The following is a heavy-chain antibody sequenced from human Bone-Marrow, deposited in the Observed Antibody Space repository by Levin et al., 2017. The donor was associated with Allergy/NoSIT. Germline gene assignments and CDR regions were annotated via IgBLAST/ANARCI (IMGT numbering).Heavy chain of an antibody. CDR2: INPNSGGT. Sequence: GESLKISCKASGYTFTGYYMHWVRQAPGQGLEWMGWINPNSGGTNYAQKFQGRVTMTRDTSISTAYMELSRLRSDDTAVYYCASHMTTVTSFDYWGQGTLVTVSS. V-gene: IGHV1-2*02. J-gene: IGHJ4*02. CDR1: GYTFTGYY. D-gene: IGHD4-17*01. CDR3: ASHMTTVTSFDY.